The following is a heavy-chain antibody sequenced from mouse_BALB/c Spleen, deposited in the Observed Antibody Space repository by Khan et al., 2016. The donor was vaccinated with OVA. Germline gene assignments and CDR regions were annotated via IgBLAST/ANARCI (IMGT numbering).Heavy chain of an antibody. CDR3: TRPPHFSYVLVY. CDR2: ISTYTGEP. CDR1: GYTFTNYG. Sequence: QIQLVQSGPELKKPGETVKISCKASGYTFTNYGMNWVKQAPGKALKWMGWISTYTGEPTYADDFKGRFAFSLETSANTAYLQINNLKNEDTATYFCTRPPHFSYVLVYWGQGTSVTVSS. J-gene: IGHJ4*01. V-gene: IGHV9-3-1*01.